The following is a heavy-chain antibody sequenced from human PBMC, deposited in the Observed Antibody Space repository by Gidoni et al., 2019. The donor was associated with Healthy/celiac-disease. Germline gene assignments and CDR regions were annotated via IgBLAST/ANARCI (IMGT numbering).Heavy chain of an antibody. CDR1: GFTFSSYG. V-gene: IGHV3-30*18. Sequence: QVQLVESGGGVVQPGRSLRLSCAASGFTFSSYGMHWVRQAPGKGLEWVAVISYDGSNKYYADSVKGRFTISRDNSKNTLYLQMNSLRAEDTAVYYCAKGVDSSGYEGYFDYWGQGTLVTVSS. J-gene: IGHJ4*02. CDR2: ISYDGSNK. D-gene: IGHD3-22*01. CDR3: AKGVDSSGYEGYFDY.